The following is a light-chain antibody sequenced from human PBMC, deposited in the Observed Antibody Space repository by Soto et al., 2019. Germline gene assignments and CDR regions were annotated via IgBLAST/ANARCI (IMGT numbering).Light chain of an antibody. CDR1: QSVSTSY. V-gene: IGKV3-20*01. J-gene: IGKJ4*01. Sequence: EIVLTQSPGTLSLSPGERATLSCRASQSVSTSYLAWYQQKPGQAPRLLIYGASSRATGIPERFSGSGAGADFALTISRLEPEDFAAYYCQQYGSVPLTFGGGTKVEI. CDR2: GAS. CDR3: QQYGSVPLT.